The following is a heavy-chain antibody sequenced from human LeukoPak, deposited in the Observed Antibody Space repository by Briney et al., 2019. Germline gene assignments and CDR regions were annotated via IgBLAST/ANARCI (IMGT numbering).Heavy chain of an antibody. V-gene: IGHV3-23*01. CDR3: AKDLSGYSYGNPYYFDY. CDR1: GFTFSSYA. J-gene: IGHJ4*02. CDR2: ISGSGGST. Sequence: GGSLRLSCAASGFTFSSYAMSWVRQAPGKGLEWVSAISGSGGSTYYADSVKGRFTISRNNSKNTLHLQMNSLRAEDTAVYYCAKDLSGYSYGNPYYFDYWGQGTLVTVSS. D-gene: IGHD5-18*01.